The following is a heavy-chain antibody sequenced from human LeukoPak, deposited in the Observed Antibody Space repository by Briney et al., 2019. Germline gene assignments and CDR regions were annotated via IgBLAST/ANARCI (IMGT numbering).Heavy chain of an antibody. J-gene: IGHJ4*02. D-gene: IGHD2-15*01. Sequence: GGSLRLSCTASEFTFSSYGMHWVCQAPGKGLKWVAFIRYDGSDIYYADSVKGRFTISRDNSKNTLYLQMNSLRAEDTAVYYCAKGGGAVATHLVDYWGQGTLVIVSS. CDR2: IRYDGSDI. V-gene: IGHV3-30*02. CDR3: AKGGGAVATHLVDY. CDR1: EFTFSSYG.